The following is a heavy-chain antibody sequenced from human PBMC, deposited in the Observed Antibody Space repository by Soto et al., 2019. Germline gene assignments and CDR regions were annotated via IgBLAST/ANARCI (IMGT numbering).Heavy chain of an antibody. CDR2: ISYDGSNK. J-gene: IGHJ3*02. Sequence: QVQLVESGGGVVQPGRSLRLYCAASGFTFSSYAMHWVRQAPGKGLEWVAVISYDGSNKYYADSVKGRFTISRDNSKNTLYLQMNSLRAEDTAVYYCAREVRQWLVRGAFDIWGQGTMVTVSS. CDR1: GFTFSSYA. CDR3: AREVRQWLVRGAFDI. D-gene: IGHD6-19*01. V-gene: IGHV3-30-3*01.